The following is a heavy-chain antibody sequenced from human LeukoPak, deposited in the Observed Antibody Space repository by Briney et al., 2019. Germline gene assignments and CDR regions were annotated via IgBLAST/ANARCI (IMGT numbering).Heavy chain of an antibody. CDR1: GFTLSSYA. V-gene: IGHV3-30-3*01. D-gene: IGHD3-22*01. J-gene: IGHJ4*01. CDR2: ISYDGSNK. CDR3: ARVITMIVVDY. Sequence: PGRSLRLSCAASGFTLSSYAMHWVSQAPGKGLEWVAVISYDGSNKYYADSVKGRFTISRDNSKNTLYLQMNSLRAEDTAVYYCARVITMIVVDYWDQGTLVTVSS.